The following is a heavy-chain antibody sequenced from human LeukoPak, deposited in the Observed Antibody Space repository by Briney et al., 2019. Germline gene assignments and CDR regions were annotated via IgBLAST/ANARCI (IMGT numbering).Heavy chain of an antibody. CDR2: ISGSGGST. J-gene: IGHJ6*02. D-gene: IGHD1-1*01. CDR3: AKDKGWGYSAYDFYGMDV. V-gene: IGHV3-23*01. CDR1: GFTVNSNY. Sequence: PGGSLRLSCAASGFTVNSNYMSWVRQAPGKGLEWVSAISGSGGSTYYADSVKGRFTISRDSSKNTLYLQMNSLRAEDTAIYYCAKDKGWGYSAYDFYGMDVWGQGTTVTVSS.